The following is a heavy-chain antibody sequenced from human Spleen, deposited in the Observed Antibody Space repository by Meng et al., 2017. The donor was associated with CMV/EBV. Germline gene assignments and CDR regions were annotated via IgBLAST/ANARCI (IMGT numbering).Heavy chain of an antibody. CDR1: GYTFTGYY. J-gene: IGHJ3*02. D-gene: IGHD5-18*01. CDR2: INPNSGGT. Sequence: ASVKVSCKASGYTFTGYYMHWVRQAPGQGLEWMGWINPNSGGTNYAQKFQGRVTMTRDTSISTAYMELSRLRSDDTAVYYCARDSLYSYGSGAFDIWGQGTMVTVS. V-gene: IGHV1-2*02. CDR3: ARDSLYSYGSGAFDI.